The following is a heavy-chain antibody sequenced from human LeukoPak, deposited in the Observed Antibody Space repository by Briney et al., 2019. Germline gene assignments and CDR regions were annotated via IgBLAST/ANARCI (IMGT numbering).Heavy chain of an antibody. J-gene: IGHJ4*02. CDR2: PKRKTGGGST. CDR3: TTDAADSSGYLLPGY. Sequence: PGGSQRLSRAASGXTYSNAWVSGVRQARGRGGVGAVRPKRKTGGGSTDYAAPVKGRFTIPRDDTKHTLYLQMNSLKTEDTAVYYCTTDAADSSGYLLPGYWGQGTLVTVSS. CDR1: GXTYSNAW. D-gene: IGHD3-22*01. V-gene: IGHV3-15*01.